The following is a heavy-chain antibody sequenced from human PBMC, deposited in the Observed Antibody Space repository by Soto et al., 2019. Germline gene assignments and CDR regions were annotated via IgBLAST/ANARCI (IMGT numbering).Heavy chain of an antibody. CDR2: ISGGGDAA. D-gene: IGHD7-27*01. CDR3: ARKILGSTTRPNYWYFDL. V-gene: IGHV3-23*01. Sequence: EVQVLESGGGLVQPGGSLRLSCAGSGFTFIHYAMNWVRHAPGKGLEWVSSISGGGDAAFFPDSVRGRFTISRDNSKNTVTLQMNSLGVDDTAVYYCARKILGSTTRPNYWYFDLWGRGTLVTVSS. CDR1: GFTFIHYA. J-gene: IGHJ2*01.